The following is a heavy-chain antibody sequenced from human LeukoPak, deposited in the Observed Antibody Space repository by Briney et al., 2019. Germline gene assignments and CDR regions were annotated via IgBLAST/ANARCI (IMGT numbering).Heavy chain of an antibody. Sequence: GGSLRLSCAASGFTFSGYSMNWVRQAPGKGLEWVSYISSSSSTIYYADSVKGRFTISRDNAKNSLYLQMNSLRAEDTAVYYCARAELRYFYWFDPWGQGTLVTVSS. D-gene: IGHD3-9*01. CDR2: ISSSSSTI. V-gene: IGHV3-48*04. J-gene: IGHJ5*02. CDR1: GFTFSGYS. CDR3: ARAELRYFYWFDP.